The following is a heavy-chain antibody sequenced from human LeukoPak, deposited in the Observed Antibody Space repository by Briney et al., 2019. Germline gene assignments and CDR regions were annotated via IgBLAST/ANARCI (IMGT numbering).Heavy chain of an antibody. D-gene: IGHD3-3*01. CDR2: IWFDGSVK. V-gene: IGHV3-33*06. Sequence: GGSLRLSCAASGFTFNTHGMHWVRQAPGKGLEWVAAIWFDGSVKHYSDAVKGRFTISRDNSLDTLYLQMNSLRVEDTAMYYCAKDTAIQFLEPAFWGQGTLATVSS. CDR1: GFTFNTHG. CDR3: AKDTAIQFLEPAF. J-gene: IGHJ4*02.